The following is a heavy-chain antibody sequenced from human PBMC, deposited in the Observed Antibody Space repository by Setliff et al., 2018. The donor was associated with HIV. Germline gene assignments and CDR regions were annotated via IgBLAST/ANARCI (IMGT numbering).Heavy chain of an antibody. D-gene: IGHD3-3*02. Sequence: GESLKISCTGSGYSFSNHWIGWVRQMPGRDLEWVAIIYPQDSDTRYSPSFEGHVTISADTSRYTAYLQWRALRASDTAIYYCARHRIDISLLVVQDPGPFDLWGRGTMVTVS. V-gene: IGHV5-51*01. J-gene: IGHJ3*01. CDR3: ARHRIDISLLVVQDPGPFDL. CDR1: GYSFSNHW. CDR2: IYPQDSDT.